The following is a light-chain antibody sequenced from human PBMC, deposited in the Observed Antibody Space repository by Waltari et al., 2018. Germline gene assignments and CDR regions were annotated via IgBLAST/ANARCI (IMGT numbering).Light chain of an antibody. J-gene: IGKJ2*01. Sequence: DIQLTQTPSSLSASVGDRLTITCQASQDTGDSLNWFQHKPGAPPELLIYSVSRLDYGVPSRFTGSRSGTNYSFSITILQPDDIATYFCQQYRSLPLTFGQGTK. CDR3: QQYRSLPLT. CDR1: QDTGDS. CDR2: SVS. V-gene: IGKV1-33*01.